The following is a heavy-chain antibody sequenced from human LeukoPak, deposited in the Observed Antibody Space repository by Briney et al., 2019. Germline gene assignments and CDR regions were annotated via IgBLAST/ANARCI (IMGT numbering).Heavy chain of an antibody. CDR3: AKSDIIVVSDAKGNWFDP. CDR1: GFIFSNYG. J-gene: IGHJ5*02. Sequence: GGSQRLSCAASGFIFSNYGMHWVRQTPAKGLEWVAFIRNDGSMKYYADSVKGRFTISRDNSKNTLYLQMNNLRTEDMAVHYCAKSDIIVVSDAKGNWFDPWGQGSLVTVSS. V-gene: IGHV3-30*02. CDR2: IRNDGSMK. D-gene: IGHD2-2*01.